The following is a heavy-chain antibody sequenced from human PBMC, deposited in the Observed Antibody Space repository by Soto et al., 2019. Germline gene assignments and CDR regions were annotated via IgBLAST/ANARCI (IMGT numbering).Heavy chain of an antibody. CDR3: ARGTAATGLGY. J-gene: IGHJ4*02. CDR2: IIPVFATA. D-gene: IGHD6-13*01. CDR1: GGILSNYA. Sequence: QVQLVQSGAEVRKPGSSVKVSCKGSGGILSNYAISWVRQAPGQGLEWMGGIIPVFATANNTQNFQGRVTITADESTNTVYTELSSLRIEDTDVYYCARGTAATGLGYWGQGTLVTVSS. V-gene: IGHV1-69*01.